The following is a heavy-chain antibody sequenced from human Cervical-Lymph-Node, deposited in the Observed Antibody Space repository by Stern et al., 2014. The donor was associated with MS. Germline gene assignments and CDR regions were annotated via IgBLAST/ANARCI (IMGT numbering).Heavy chain of an antibody. CDR1: GYNFIDHA. Sequence: DQLVESGAEVKKPGASMTISCKTSGYNFIDHAIHWVRQAPGQRLEWMGWINGGTGTTKYSQKFQGRVSFTRDKAASAAYMDLSSLSPDDTAVYYCARQPDYSDFLDFWGQGTLVTVSS. J-gene: IGHJ4*02. CDR3: ARQPDYSDFLDF. CDR2: INGGTGTT. D-gene: IGHD4-11*01. V-gene: IGHV1-3*01.